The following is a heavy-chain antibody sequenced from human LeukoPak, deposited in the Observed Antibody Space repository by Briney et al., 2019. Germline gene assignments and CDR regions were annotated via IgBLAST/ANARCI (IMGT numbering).Heavy chain of an antibody. Sequence: SETLSLTCNVSGGSVSISSYFWGWIRQPPGKGLEWIGSIYYSGNTYYNPSLKSRVTISIDTSKNQFSLRLTSVTAADTAVYYCARHQHSGSYYHYWGQGTLVTVSS. CDR3: ARHQHSGSYYHY. D-gene: IGHD1-26*01. V-gene: IGHV4-39*01. CDR2: IYYSGNT. J-gene: IGHJ4*02. CDR1: GGSVSISSYF.